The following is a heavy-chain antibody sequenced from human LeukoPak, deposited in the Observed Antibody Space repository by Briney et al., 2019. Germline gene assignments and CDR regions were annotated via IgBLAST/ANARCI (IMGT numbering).Heavy chain of an antibody. CDR1: GGSFSGYY. CDR3: ARDTYYYDSSGHRRGFDP. Sequence: PSETLSLTCAVYGGSFSGYYWSWIRQPPGKGLEWVGEINNSGSTNYNPSLKRRVTISVDTSKNQSSLKLRSVTAAATAVYYCARDTYYYDSSGHRRGFDPWGQGTLVTVSS. CDR2: INNSGST. D-gene: IGHD3-22*01. J-gene: IGHJ5*02. V-gene: IGHV4-34*01.